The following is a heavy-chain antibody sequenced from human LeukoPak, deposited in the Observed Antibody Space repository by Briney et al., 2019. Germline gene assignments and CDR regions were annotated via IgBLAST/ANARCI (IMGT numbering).Heavy chain of an antibody. Sequence: SETLSLTCTASGGSFSSYYWSWIRQPPGKGLEWIGYIFNNGSTNYNPSLKSRVTLSVGTSKNQFSLKVTSVTAADTAVYFCARIWFGLRRLYYFDYWGQGTLVTVSS. CDR2: IFNNGST. J-gene: IGHJ4*02. CDR1: GGSFSSYY. D-gene: IGHD3-10*01. V-gene: IGHV4-59*01. CDR3: ARIWFGLRRLYYFDY.